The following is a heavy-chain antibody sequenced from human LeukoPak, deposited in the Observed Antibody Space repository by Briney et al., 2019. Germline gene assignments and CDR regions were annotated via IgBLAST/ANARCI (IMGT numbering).Heavy chain of an antibody. CDR3: ARRYYYGSGSYHNWFDP. J-gene: IGHJ5*02. Sequence: SETLSLTCTVSGGSISSFYWSWIRQPPGKGLEWIGYIYYSGSTNYNPSLKSRVTISVDTSKNQFSLKLSSVTAADTAVYYCARRYYYGSGSYHNWFDPWGQGTLVTVSS. D-gene: IGHD3-10*01. V-gene: IGHV4-59*08. CDR1: GGSISSFY. CDR2: IYYSGST.